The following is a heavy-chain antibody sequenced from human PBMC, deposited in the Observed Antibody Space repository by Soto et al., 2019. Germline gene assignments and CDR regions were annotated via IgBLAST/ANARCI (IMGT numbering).Heavy chain of an antibody. Sequence: GESLKISCQGSGYSFPDYWIGWVRQVPWKGLEWMGIIYPDDSDAKYSPSFQGQVTMSADKSINTAYLQWSSLKASDTGMYFCARDGLSSSTSFDYWGQGTQVTVSS. D-gene: IGHD2-2*01. V-gene: IGHV5-51*01. CDR3: ARDGLSSSTSFDY. CDR1: GYSFPDYW. J-gene: IGHJ4*02. CDR2: IYPDDSDA.